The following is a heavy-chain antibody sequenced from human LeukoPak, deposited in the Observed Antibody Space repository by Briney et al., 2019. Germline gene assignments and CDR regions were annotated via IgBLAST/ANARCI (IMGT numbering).Heavy chain of an antibody. Sequence: GGSLRLSCAAPGFTLSSYGMSWVRQAPGKGLDWVSAISGSDSNTYYADSVKGRFTISRDNSKNTLYLQMNSLRAEDTAVYYCAKDPSSGWRRSFDYWGQGTLVTVSS. V-gene: IGHV3-23*01. CDR1: GFTLSSYG. CDR3: AKDPSSGWRRSFDY. J-gene: IGHJ4*02. D-gene: IGHD6-19*01. CDR2: ISGSDSNT.